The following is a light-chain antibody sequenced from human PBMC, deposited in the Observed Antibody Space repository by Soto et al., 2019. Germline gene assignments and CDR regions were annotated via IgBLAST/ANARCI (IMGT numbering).Light chain of an antibody. CDR3: QQFGSSPPVT. Sequence: EIVLTQSPGTLSLSPGERATLSCRASQSITNTNLAWYQQKPGQAPRLLIYGASSRATGIPDRFSGSGSGTDFTLTISRLEPEDSAVYYCQQFGSSPPVTFGGGTKVEI. V-gene: IGKV3-20*01. J-gene: IGKJ4*01. CDR1: QSITNTN. CDR2: GAS.